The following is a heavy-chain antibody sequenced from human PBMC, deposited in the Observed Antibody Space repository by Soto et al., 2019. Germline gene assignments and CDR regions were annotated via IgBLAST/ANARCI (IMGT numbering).Heavy chain of an antibody. CDR2: INTVGSVK. CDR1: GFTFSNYW. CDR3: ATASMGTLED. Sequence: EVQLVESGGGLVQPGGSLRLSCAASGFTFSNYWMYWVRQAPGKGLVWASRINTVGSVKNYADSVQGRFTISRDNAKNTLYLQMNSLRVEDTAVYYCATASMGTLEDWGQGALVTVSS. V-gene: IGHV3-74*01. D-gene: IGHD7-27*01. J-gene: IGHJ4*02.